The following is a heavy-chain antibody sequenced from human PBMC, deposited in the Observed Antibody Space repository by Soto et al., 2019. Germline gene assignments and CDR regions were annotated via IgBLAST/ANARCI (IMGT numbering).Heavy chain of an antibody. CDR3: ARSPFAGSDAFDI. D-gene: IGHD1-1*01. J-gene: IGHJ3*02. V-gene: IGHV1-2*02. Sequence: ASVKVSCKASGYIFTGYIIHWLRQAPGQGLEWMGWVNPYGGGTHYAQKFQGRVTLTSDTSISTVYMELSNLRSDDTAMYYCARSPFAGSDAFDIWGQGTMVTVSS. CDR1: GYIFTGYI. CDR2: VNPYGGGT.